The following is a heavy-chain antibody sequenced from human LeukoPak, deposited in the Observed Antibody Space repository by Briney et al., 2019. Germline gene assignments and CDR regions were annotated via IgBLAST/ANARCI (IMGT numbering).Heavy chain of an antibody. Sequence: GGSLRLSCTASGFIFSNHGMNWIRQAPGKGLEWVSYISSSGSTIYYADSVKGRFTISRDNAKNSLYLQMNSLRAEDTAVYYCARGQGWFDPWGQGTLVTVSS. CDR3: ARGQGWFDP. CDR2: ISSSGSTI. J-gene: IGHJ5*02. V-gene: IGHV3-48*04. CDR1: GFIFSNHG.